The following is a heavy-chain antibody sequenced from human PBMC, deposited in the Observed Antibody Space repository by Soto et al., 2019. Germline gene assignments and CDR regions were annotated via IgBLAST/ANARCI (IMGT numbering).Heavy chain of an antibody. CDR1: GFTFSSYS. J-gene: IGHJ4*02. Sequence: GGSLRLSCAASGFTFSSYSMNWVRQAPGKGLEWVSSISSSSSYIYYADSVKGRFTISRDNAKNSLFLQMNTLRTEDTAVYYCARDFATHCSGSTCYPYAYWGQGAQVTVS. CDR3: ARDFATHCSGSTCYPYAY. V-gene: IGHV3-21*04. D-gene: IGHD2-15*01. CDR2: ISSSSSYI.